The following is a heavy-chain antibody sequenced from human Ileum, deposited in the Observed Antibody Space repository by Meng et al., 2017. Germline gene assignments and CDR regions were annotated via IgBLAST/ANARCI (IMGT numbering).Heavy chain of an antibody. D-gene: IGHD1-26*01. CDR3: VRGPARETHDFDY. Sequence: QVQLNQWGAGLLKPSETLSLTCAVFGGSFNDCYWSWVRQSPGKGLEWIGQIHHSGRTNYKSSLERRVTISVDTSKSQFSLKLTSVTAADTAMYYCVRGPARETHDFDYWGQGALVTVSS. CDR2: IHHSGRT. CDR1: GGSFNDCY. J-gene: IGHJ4*02. V-gene: IGHV4-34*01.